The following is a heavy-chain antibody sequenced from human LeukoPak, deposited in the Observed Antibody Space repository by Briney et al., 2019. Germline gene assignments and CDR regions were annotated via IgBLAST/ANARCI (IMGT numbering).Heavy chain of an antibody. D-gene: IGHD2-21*02. Sequence: GGSLRLSCAASGFTFSSYGMHWVRQAPGKGLEWVAVISYDGSNKYYADSVKGRFNISRDNSKNTLYLQMNSLRAEDTAVYYCAKDLGDLNIVVVTAGTDYWGQGTLVTVSS. CDR3: AKDLGDLNIVVVTAGTDY. CDR2: ISYDGSNK. CDR1: GFTFSSYG. J-gene: IGHJ4*02. V-gene: IGHV3-30*18.